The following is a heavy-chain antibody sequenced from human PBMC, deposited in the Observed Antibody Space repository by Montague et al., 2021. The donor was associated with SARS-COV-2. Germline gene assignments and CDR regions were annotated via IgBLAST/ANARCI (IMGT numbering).Heavy chain of an antibody. Sequence: SLRLSCSASGFTFSTYGMTWVRQAPGKGLEWVSSISASAMRTHYXDSVKGRFTISRDNSKNTLYLQMSSPRAEDTAVYFCLNYHGSGSYGDFWGQGTLVTVSP. V-gene: IGHV3-23*01. D-gene: IGHD3-10*01. J-gene: IGHJ4*02. CDR2: ISASAMRT. CDR3: LNYHGSGSYGDF. CDR1: GFTFSTYG.